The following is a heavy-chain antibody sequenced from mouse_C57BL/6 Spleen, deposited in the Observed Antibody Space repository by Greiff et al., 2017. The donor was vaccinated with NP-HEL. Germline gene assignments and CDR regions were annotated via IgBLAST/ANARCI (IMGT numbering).Heavy chain of an antibody. J-gene: IGHJ2*01. D-gene: IGHD1-1*01. CDR1: GYTFTSYW. CDR2: IYPGSGST. CDR3: ALYYYGSSPFDY. Sequence: VQRVESGAELVKPGASVKMSCKASGYTFTSYWITWVKQRPGQGLEWIGDIYPGSGSTNYNEKFKSKATLTVDTSSSTAYMQLSSLTSEDSAVYYCALYYYGSSPFDYWGQGTTLTVSS. V-gene: IGHV1-55*01.